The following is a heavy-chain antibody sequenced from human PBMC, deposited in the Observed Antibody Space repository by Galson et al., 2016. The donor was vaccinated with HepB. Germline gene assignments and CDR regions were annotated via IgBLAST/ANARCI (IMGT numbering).Heavy chain of an antibody. D-gene: IGHD6-19*01. CDR2: INPNSGDT. Sequence: SVKVSCKASGYTFTGYYMHWVRQAPGQGLEWMGWINPNSGDTNYAQKFAGWVTMTRDTSISTAYMELSRLRSDDTAMYYCARDHRPTFSSGWHFNHGMDVWGQGTMVIVSS. J-gene: IGHJ6*02. CDR1: GYTFTGYY. CDR3: ARDHRPTFSSGWHFNHGMDV. V-gene: IGHV1-2*04.